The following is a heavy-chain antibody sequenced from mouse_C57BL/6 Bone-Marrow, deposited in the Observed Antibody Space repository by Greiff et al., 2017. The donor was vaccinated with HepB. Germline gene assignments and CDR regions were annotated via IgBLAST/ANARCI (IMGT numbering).Heavy chain of an antibody. CDR1: GYTFTSYW. Sequence: VQLQQSGTVLARPGASVKMSCKTSGYTFTSYWMHWVKQRPGQGLEWIGAIYPGNSDTSYNQKFKGKAKLTAVTSASTAYMALSSLTNEDSAVYYCTSYYYGSTPYAMDDWGQGTSVTVSS. V-gene: IGHV1-5*01. CDR3: TSYYYGSTPYAMDD. D-gene: IGHD1-1*01. J-gene: IGHJ4*01. CDR2: IYPGNSDT.